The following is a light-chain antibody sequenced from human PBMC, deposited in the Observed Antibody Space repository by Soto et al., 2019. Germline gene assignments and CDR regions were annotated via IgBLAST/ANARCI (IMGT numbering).Light chain of an antibody. J-gene: IGKJ2*01. CDR3: QQYDSLPYT. Sequence: DIQMTQSPSSLSASVGDRVTITCRASQSISSYLNWYQQKPGKAPQLLIYGASTLQTGVPSRFSGSGSGTHFTLTISSLQPEDVATYYCQQYDSLPYTFGQGTRLEIK. V-gene: IGKV1-33*01. CDR1: QSISSY. CDR2: GAS.